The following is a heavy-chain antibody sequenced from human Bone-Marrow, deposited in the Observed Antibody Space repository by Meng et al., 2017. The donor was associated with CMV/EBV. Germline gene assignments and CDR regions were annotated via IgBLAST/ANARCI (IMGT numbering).Heavy chain of an antibody. CDR2: IRYDGTDE. CDR3: AKKGNPAATGYLDS. D-gene: IGHD1-26*01. V-gene: IGHV3-30*02. Sequence: SGFTFSTYCMHWVRQAPGKGLEWLAFIRYDGTDEYYADSVKGRFTISRDNSKNTLYLQMKSLRVEDTAVYYCAKKGNPAATGYLDSWGQGTLVTVSS. J-gene: IGHJ4*02. CDR1: GFTFSTYC.